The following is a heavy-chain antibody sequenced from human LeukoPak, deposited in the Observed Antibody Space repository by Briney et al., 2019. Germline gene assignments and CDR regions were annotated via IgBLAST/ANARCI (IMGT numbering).Heavy chain of an antibody. J-gene: IGHJ4*02. CDR3: ARTYDYVWGSYRQYYFDY. V-gene: IGHV1-69*13. CDR2: IIPIVGTA. CDR1: GGTFSSYA. D-gene: IGHD3-16*02. Sequence: SVNVSCKASGGTFSSYAISWVRQAPGQGLEWMGGIIPIVGTANYAQKFQGRVTITADESTSTAYMELSSLRSEDTAVYYCARTYDYVWGSYRQYYFDYWGQGTLVTVSS.